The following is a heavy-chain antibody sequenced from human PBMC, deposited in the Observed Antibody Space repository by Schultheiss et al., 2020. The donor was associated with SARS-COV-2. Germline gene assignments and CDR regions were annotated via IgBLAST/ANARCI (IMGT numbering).Heavy chain of an antibody. CDR3: ARVISVDEWFGEFNYGMDV. Sequence: SETLSLTCAVYGGSFSGYYWSWIRQPPGKGLEWIGEISHNGSTNYNPSLKSRVTISVDTSKNQFSLKLSSVTAADTAVYYCARVISVDEWFGEFNYGMDVWGQGTTVTVSS. D-gene: IGHD3-10*01. J-gene: IGHJ6*02. CDR2: ISHNGST. CDR1: GGSFSGYY. V-gene: IGHV4-34*01.